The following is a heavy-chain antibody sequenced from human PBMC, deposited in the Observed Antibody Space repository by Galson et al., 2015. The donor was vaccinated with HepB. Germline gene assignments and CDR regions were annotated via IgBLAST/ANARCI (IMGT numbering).Heavy chain of an antibody. J-gene: IGHJ6*02. Sequence: SVKVSCKASGYTFTSYAMHWVRQAPGQRLEWMGWINAGNGNTKYSQKFQGRVTITRDTSASTAYMELSSLRSEDTAVYYCARGPYLTGIAVAGTPTHYYYGMDVWGQGTTVTVSS. D-gene: IGHD6-19*01. CDR1: GYTFTSYA. V-gene: IGHV1-3*01. CDR3: ARGPYLTGIAVAGTPTHYYYGMDV. CDR2: INAGNGNT.